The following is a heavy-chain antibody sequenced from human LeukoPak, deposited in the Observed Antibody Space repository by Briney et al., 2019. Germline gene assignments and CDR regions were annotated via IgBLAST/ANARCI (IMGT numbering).Heavy chain of an antibody. J-gene: IGHJ4*02. Sequence: GGSLRLSCTASGFTFSKAWMNWVRQAPGKGLEWVGHIKSKSDGGTTDDAAPVKGRFTISRDDSKNTLYLQMNSLKTEDTAVYYCTTDRAMYYFGSGRHYGGLLGYWGQGALVTVSS. CDR2: IKSKSDGGTT. V-gene: IGHV3-15*01. D-gene: IGHD3-10*01. CDR3: TTDRAMYYFGSGRHYGGLLGY. CDR1: GFTFSKAW.